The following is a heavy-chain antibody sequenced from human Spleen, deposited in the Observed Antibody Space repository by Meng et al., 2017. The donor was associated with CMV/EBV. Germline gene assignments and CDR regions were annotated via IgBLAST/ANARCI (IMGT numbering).Heavy chain of an antibody. J-gene: IGHJ6*02. Sequence: ASVKVSCKASGYTFTAYYIYWVRQAPGQGLEWMGWINPNSGGTNFAQKFQSRVTLTRDTSISTVYMELSRLRSDDTAVYYCAREGEISSPAPPYYYYGMDVWGQGTTVTVSS. CDR2: INPNSGGT. D-gene: IGHD2-2*01. CDR3: AREGEISSPAPPYYYYGMDV. CDR1: GYTFTAYY. V-gene: IGHV1-2*02.